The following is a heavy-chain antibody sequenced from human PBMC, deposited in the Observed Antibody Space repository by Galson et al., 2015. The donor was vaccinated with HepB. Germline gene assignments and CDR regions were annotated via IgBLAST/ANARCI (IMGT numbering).Heavy chain of an antibody. D-gene: IGHD3-10*01. CDR2: INAGNGNT. Sequence: SVKVSCKASGYTFTSYAMHWVRQAPGQRLEWMGWINAGNGNTKYSQKFQGRVTITRDTSAGTAYMELSSLRSEDTAVYYCAREDYYGSGRTGVYYYYMDVWGKGTTVTVSS. CDR3: AREDYYGSGRTGVYYYYMDV. J-gene: IGHJ6*03. CDR1: GYTFTSYA. V-gene: IGHV1-3*01.